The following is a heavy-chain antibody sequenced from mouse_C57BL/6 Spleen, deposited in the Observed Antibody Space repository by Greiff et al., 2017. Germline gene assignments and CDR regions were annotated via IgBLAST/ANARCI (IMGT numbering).Heavy chain of an antibody. D-gene: IGHD1-1*01. CDR2: FDPNSGGT. Sequence: QVQLQQSGAELVKPGASVKLSCKASGSTFTSFWMPWVKQRPGRGLEWIGRFDPNSGGTKYNEKFKSKATLPVDKPSSAAYMQLSSLTSEDSAVYYCARGDYGSSWYYFDYWGQGTTLTVSS. CDR1: GSTFTSFW. J-gene: IGHJ2*01. V-gene: IGHV1-72*01. CDR3: ARGDYGSSWYYFDY.